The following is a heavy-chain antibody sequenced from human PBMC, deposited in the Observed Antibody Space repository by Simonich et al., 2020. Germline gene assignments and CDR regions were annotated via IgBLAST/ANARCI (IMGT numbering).Heavy chain of an antibody. V-gene: IGHV3-74*01. CDR3: AREAGDLWYFDL. CDR1: GFTFSSYW. D-gene: IGHD7-27*01. Sequence: EVQLVESGGGLVQPGGSLRLSRAASGFTFSSYWMHWVRQAPGKGLVLVARMNSEWRSTIYADAENGRFTISRDNAKNTLYLQMNSLRAEDTAVYYCAREAGDLWYFDLWGRGTLVTVSS. J-gene: IGHJ2*01. CDR2: MNSEWRST.